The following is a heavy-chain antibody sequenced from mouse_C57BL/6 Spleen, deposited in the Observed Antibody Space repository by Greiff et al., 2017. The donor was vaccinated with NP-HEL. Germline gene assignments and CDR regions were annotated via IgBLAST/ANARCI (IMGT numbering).Heavy chain of an antibody. J-gene: IGHJ2*01. CDR2: IDPSDSST. V-gene: IGHV1-50*01. Sequence: QVQLQQPGAELVKPGASVKLSCKASGYTFTSYWMQWVKQRPGQGLEWIGEIDPSDSSTNYNQKFKGKATLTVDTSSSTAYMPLSSLTSEDSAVYYCARRGTYYSYYFDYWGQGTTLTVSS. CDR3: ARRGTYYSYYFDY. CDR1: GYTFTSYW. D-gene: IGHD2-12*01.